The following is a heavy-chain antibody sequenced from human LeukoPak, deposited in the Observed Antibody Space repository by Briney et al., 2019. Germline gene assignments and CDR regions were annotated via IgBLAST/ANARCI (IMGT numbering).Heavy chain of an antibody. CDR1: GFTFSNYG. J-gene: IGHJ5*02. Sequence: GGFLRLSCAASGFTFSNYGMHWVRQAPGKGLEWVAFIRYDGSNKYYADSVKGRFTISRDNSKNTLYLQMNSLRAEDTAVYYCAKGGLAARPGWFDPWGQGTLVTVSS. D-gene: IGHD6-6*01. V-gene: IGHV3-30*02. CDR2: IRYDGSNK. CDR3: AKGGLAARPGWFDP.